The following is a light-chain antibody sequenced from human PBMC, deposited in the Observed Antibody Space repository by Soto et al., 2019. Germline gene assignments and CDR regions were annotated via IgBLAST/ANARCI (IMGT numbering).Light chain of an antibody. CDR2: DNT. Sequence: QAVVTQPPSVSGAPGQRVTISCTGSSSNIGAGYDVHWYQQLPGTAPKLLIYDNTNRPSGVPDRFSGSKSGTSASLAITGLQAEDEADYYCQSYDNSLSGSYVFGTGTKVTVL. J-gene: IGLJ1*01. CDR3: QSYDNSLSGSYV. CDR1: SSNIGAGYD. V-gene: IGLV1-40*01.